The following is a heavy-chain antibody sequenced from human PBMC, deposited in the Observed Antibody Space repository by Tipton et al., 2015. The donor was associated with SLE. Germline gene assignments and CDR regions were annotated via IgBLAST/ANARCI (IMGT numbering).Heavy chain of an antibody. D-gene: IGHD3/OR15-3a*01. CDR1: GGSISSGGYY. Sequence: TLSLTCTVSGGSISSGGYYWSWIRQHPGKGLEWIGYIYYSGSTNYNPSLKSRVTISVDTSKNQFSLKLSSVTAGDTAVYYCARGTGPDYYYMDVWGKGTTVTVSS. V-gene: IGHV4-31*03. J-gene: IGHJ6*03. CDR2: IYYSGST. CDR3: ARGTGPDYYYMDV.